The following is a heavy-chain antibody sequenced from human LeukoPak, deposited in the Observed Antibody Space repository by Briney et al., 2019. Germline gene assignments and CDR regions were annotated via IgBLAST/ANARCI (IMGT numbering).Heavy chain of an antibody. CDR1: GYSISSGYY. CDR2: IYHSGST. D-gene: IGHD4-17*01. Sequence: EPSETLSLTCTVSGYSISSGYYWGWIRQPPGKGLEWIGSIYHSGSTYYNPSLKSRVTISVDTSKNQFSLKLSSVTAADTAVYYCARGTVTTDAFDIWGQGTMVTVSS. J-gene: IGHJ3*02. CDR3: ARGTVTTDAFDI. V-gene: IGHV4-38-2*02.